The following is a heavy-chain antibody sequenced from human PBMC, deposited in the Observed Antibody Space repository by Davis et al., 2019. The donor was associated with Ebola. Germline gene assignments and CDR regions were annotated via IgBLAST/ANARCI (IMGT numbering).Heavy chain of an antibody. CDR1: GFTFSSYG. V-gene: IGHV3-33*01. CDR3: ARDRGENWAEDAFDI. Sequence: PGGSLRLSCAASGFTFSSYGMHWVRQAPGKGLEWVAVIWYDGSNKYYADSVKGRFTISRDNSKNTLYLQMNSLRAEDTAVYYCARDRGENWAEDAFDIWGQGTMVTVSS. D-gene: IGHD7-27*01. J-gene: IGHJ3*02. CDR2: IWYDGSNK.